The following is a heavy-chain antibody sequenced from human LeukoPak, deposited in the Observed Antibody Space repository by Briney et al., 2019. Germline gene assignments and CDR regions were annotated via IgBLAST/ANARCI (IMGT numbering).Heavy chain of an antibody. D-gene: IGHD2-2*01. CDR1: GGSFSGYY. V-gene: IGHV4-34*01. Sequence: SETLSLTCAVYGGSFSGYYWSWIRQPPGKGLEWIGEINHSGSTNYNPSLKSRVTISVDTSKNQFSLKLSSVTAADTAVYYCASLRTRVGYCSSTSCYGFHYYYYMDVWGKGTTVTVSS. CDR3: ASLRTRVGYCSSTSCYGFHYYYYMDV. CDR2: INHSGST. J-gene: IGHJ6*03.